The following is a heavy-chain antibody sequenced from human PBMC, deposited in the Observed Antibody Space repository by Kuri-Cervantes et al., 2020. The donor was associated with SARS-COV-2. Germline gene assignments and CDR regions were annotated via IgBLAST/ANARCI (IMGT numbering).Heavy chain of an antibody. CDR2: ISAGGDTV. CDR1: GFIFSDYA. J-gene: IGHJ4*02. D-gene: IGHD6-13*01. Sequence: GESLKISCEASGFIFSDYAIDWVRQAPGKGLERVSAISAGGDTVLYADSVRGRFTISRDNSKNTLYLQTNSLRAEDTAIYYCAKVILNSDSSTLGRFDFWGLGTLVTVSS. V-gene: IGHV3-23*01. CDR3: AKVILNSDSSTLGRFDF.